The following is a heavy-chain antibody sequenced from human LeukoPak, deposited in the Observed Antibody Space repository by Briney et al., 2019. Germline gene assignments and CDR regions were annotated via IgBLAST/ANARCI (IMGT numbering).Heavy chain of an antibody. CDR2: LYLFGST. CDR1: GGSFSAYY. V-gene: IGHV4-34*01. CDR3: ARATGTGTTFLGLTTNWFDS. J-gene: IGHJ5*01. Sequence: SETLSLTIAVDGGSFSAYYWSWLRPPPAQGLALIGELYLFGSTNYNPSLKSRLTISVDTTKNQFSLKVSSVTAADTAVYYCARATGTGTTFLGLTTNWFDSWGQGTLVTVSS. D-gene: IGHD1-14*01.